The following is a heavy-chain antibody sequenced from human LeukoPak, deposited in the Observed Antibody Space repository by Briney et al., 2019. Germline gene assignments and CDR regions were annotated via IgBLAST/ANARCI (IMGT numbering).Heavy chain of an antibody. V-gene: IGHV3-74*01. D-gene: IGHD3-9*01. CDR1: GFTFSSYA. CDR2: INSDGSST. CDR3: ARTYYDILTGYNPYFDY. J-gene: IGHJ4*02. Sequence: GGSLRLSCAASGFTFSSYAMSWVRQAPGKGLVWVSRINSDGSSTRYADSVKGRFTISRDNAKNFLYLQMNSLRAEDTAVYYCARTYYDILTGYNPYFDYWGQGILVTVSS.